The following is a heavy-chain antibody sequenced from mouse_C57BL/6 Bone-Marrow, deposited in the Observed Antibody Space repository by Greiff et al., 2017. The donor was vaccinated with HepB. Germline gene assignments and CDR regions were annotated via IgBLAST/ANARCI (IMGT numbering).Heavy chain of an antibody. J-gene: IGHJ4*01. CDR1: GFNIKDDY. CDR3: TTYDYGYAMDY. D-gene: IGHD2-4*01. Sequence: EVQVVESGAELVRPGASVKLSCTASGFNIKDDYMHWVKQRPEQGLEWIGWIDPENGDTEYASKFQGKATITADTSSNTAYLQLSSLTSEDTAVYYCTTYDYGYAMDYWGQGTSVTVSS. CDR2: IDPENGDT. V-gene: IGHV14-4*01.